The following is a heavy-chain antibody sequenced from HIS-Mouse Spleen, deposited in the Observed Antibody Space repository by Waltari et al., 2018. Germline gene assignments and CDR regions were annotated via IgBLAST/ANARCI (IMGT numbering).Heavy chain of an antibody. Sequence: EVQLVESGGGLVQPGGSLRLSCAASGFTFSSYWMHWVRQAPGKGLVWVSRINSDGSSTSYADSVKGRFTISRDNAKNTLYLQMNSLRAEDTAVYYCARGHGHYDFWSGYSPLLDYWGQGTLVTVSS. J-gene: IGHJ4*02. CDR3: ARGHGHYDFWSGYSPLLDY. D-gene: IGHD3-3*01. V-gene: IGHV3-74*01. CDR1: GFTFSSYW. CDR2: INSDGSST.